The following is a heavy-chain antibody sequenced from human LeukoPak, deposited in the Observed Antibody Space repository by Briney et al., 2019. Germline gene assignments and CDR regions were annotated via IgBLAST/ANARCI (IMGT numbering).Heavy chain of an antibody. Sequence: SQTLSLTCAVPGGSISSGGYSWSWIRQPPGKGLEWIGYIYHSGSTYYNPSLKSRVTISVDRSKHQFSLKLSSVTAADTAVYYCARVGGDYVSTNYYFDYWGQGTLVTVSS. V-gene: IGHV4-30-2*01. CDR1: GGSISSGGYS. D-gene: IGHD4-17*01. J-gene: IGHJ4*02. CDR3: ARVGGDYVSTNYYFDY. CDR2: IYHSGST.